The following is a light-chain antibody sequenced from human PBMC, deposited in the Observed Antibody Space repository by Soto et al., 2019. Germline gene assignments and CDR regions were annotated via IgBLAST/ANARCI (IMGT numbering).Light chain of an antibody. CDR1: QTISTW. V-gene: IGKV1-5*01. Sequence: DIQMTQSPSTLSASVGDRVTITCRASQTISTWLAWYQQKPGKAPKLLIYDASTLESGVPSGFSGSGSGTEFTLTISRLQPDDFATYYCQQYNSYSFGGGTKVEIK. J-gene: IGKJ4*01. CDR3: QQYNSYS. CDR2: DAS.